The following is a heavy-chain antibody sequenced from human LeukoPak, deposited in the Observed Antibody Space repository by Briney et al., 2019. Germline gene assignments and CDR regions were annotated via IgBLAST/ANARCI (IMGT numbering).Heavy chain of an antibody. CDR3: ARDTSVVVAAYNWLDP. Sequence: PGGSLRLSCAASGFTFSSYGMHWVRQAPGKGLEWVAVIWYDGSNKYYADSVKGRFTISRDNSKNTLYLQMNSLRAEDTAVYYCARDTSVVVAAYNWLDPWGQGTLVTVSS. V-gene: IGHV3-33*01. D-gene: IGHD2-15*01. CDR2: IWYDGSNK. J-gene: IGHJ5*02. CDR1: GFTFSSYG.